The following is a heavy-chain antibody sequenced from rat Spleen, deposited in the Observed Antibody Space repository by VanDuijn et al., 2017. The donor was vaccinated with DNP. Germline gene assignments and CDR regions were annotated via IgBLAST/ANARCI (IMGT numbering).Heavy chain of an antibody. CDR3: AGRPPPTRGPFDY. Sequence: EVQLVESGGGLVQPGRSLKLSCAASGFTFSNYYMAWVRQAPTKGLELVAYLSTGGGITYYRDSVKGRFSLSRDNAKSTLYLQMDSLRSEDTATYYCAGRPPPTRGPFDYWGQGVMVTVSS. J-gene: IGHJ2*01. D-gene: IGHD1-4*01. V-gene: IGHV5-25*01. CDR1: GFTFSNYY. CDR2: LSTGGGIT.